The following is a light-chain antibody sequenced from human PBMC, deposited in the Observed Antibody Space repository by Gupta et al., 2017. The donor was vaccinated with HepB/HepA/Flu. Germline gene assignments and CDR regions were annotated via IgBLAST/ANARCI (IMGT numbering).Light chain of an antibody. CDR3: NSYTTRSTVV. CDR2: GVN. V-gene: IGLV2-14*03. J-gene: IGLJ2*01. CDR1: SSDVGAYDH. Sequence: SAPTPPASVSGSPGQSITISCSGTSSDVGAYDHVSWYQHHPGKAPKLMVYGVNKRPAGVSGRFSGSKSGNTASLSISVLEAEDEADYFCNSYTTRSTVVFGGGTKLTVL.